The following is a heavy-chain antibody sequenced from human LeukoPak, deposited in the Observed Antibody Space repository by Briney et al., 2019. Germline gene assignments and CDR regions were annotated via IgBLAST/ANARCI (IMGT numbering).Heavy chain of an antibody. V-gene: IGHV4-4*07. CDR2: IYASGSN. J-gene: IGHJ4*02. CDR1: GGSVNSYY. Sequence: SETLSLTCTVSGGSVNSYYWSWIRQPAGKGLEWIGHIYASGSNDYNPSLKSRVTMSLDMAKNQFSLRLTSVTAADTAVYFCARMVPAGTHNYWGQGLLVTVSS. CDR3: ARMVPAGTHNY. D-gene: IGHD2-2*01.